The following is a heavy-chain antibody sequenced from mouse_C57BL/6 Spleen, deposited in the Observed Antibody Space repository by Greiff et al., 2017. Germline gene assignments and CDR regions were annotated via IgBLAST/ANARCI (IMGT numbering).Heavy chain of an antibody. D-gene: IGHD2-1*01. CDR3: ARGGNYDNFGY. CDR2: IDPSDSYT. Sequence: VQLQQPGAELVKPGASVKLSCKASGYTFTSYWMQWVKQRPGQGLEWIGEIDPSDSYTNYNQKFKGKATLTVDTSSSTAYMQLSSLPSEDSAVYYGARGGNYDNFGYWGQGATLTVSS. J-gene: IGHJ2*01. CDR1: GYTFTSYW. V-gene: IGHV1-50*01.